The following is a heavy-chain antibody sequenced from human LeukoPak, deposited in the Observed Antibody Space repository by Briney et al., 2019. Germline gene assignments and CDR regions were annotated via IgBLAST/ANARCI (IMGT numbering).Heavy chain of an antibody. V-gene: IGHV1-2*04. D-gene: IGHD2-2*01. CDR3: ARSLVVPAHTAFDI. J-gene: IGHJ3*02. CDR1: GYTFTGYY. CDR2: INPNSGGT. Sequence: GASVKVSCKPSGYTFTGYYMHWVRQAPGQGLEWMGWINPNSGGTNYAQKFQGWVTMTRDTSISTAYMELSRLRSDDTAVYYCARSLVVPAHTAFDIWGQGTMVTVSS.